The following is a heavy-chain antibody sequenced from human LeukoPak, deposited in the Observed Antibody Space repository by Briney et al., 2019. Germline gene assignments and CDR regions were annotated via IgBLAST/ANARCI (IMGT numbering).Heavy chain of an antibody. CDR2: ISAYNGNT. J-gene: IGHJ4*02. Sequence: ASVKVSCKASGYTFTTYGISRVRQAPGQGLEWMGWISAYNGNTNYAQKLQGRVTMTTDTSTSTVYMELRSLRSGDTAVYYCARVLSNWNYHDYWGQGTLVTVSS. CDR3: ARVLSNWNYHDY. D-gene: IGHD1-1*01. V-gene: IGHV1-18*01. CDR1: GYTFTTYG.